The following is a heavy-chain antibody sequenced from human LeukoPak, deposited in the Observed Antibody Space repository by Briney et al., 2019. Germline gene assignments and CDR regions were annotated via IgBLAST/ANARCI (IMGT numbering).Heavy chain of an antibody. V-gene: IGHV3-30-3*01. Sequence: PARSLRLSCAASGFTFSSYAMHWVRQAPGKGLECEAVISYVGGNKYYADSVKGPFTIIRDNSKNTLYLQMNSVRSEDTAVYFCARVDSSGWLIYGMDVWGQGTTVTVSS. CDR2: ISYVGGNK. CDR3: ARVDSSGWLIYGMDV. J-gene: IGHJ6*02. D-gene: IGHD6-19*01. CDR1: GFTFSSYA.